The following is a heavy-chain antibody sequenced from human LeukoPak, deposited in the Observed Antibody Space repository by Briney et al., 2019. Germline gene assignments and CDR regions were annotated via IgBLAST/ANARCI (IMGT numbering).Heavy chain of an antibody. CDR2: IKQDGSDK. D-gene: IGHD7-27*01. CDR1: GFTFSNYW. J-gene: IGHJ4*02. Sequence: GGSLRLSCAASGFTFSNYWMSWVRQAPGKGLEWVTSIKQDGSDKYYVGSVKGRFTISRDNAENSLYLQTNSLRAEDTAVYYCARYTQTPGDWGQGTLVTVSS. V-gene: IGHV3-7*04. CDR3: ARYTQTPGD.